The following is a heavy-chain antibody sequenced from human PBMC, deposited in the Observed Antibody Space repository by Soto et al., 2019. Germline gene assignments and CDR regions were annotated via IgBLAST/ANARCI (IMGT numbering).Heavy chain of an antibody. Sequence: ASVKVSCKVSGYTLTELSMHWVRQAPGKGLEWMGGFDPEDGETIYAQKLQGRVTMTEDTSTDTAYMELSSLRSEDTAVYYCATSYYYDRRYYYYGMDVWGQGTTVTVSS. CDR2: FDPEDGET. V-gene: IGHV1-24*01. D-gene: IGHD3-22*01. CDR1: GYTLTELS. J-gene: IGHJ6*02. CDR3: ATSYYYDRRYYYYGMDV.